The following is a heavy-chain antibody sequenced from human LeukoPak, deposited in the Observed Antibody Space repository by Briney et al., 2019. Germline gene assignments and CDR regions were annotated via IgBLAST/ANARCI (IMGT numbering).Heavy chain of an antibody. CDR2: ISSSGRTI. J-gene: IGHJ3*02. Sequence: GGSLRLSCAASGFTFSDYYMSWIRQAPGKGLEWVSYISSSGRTIHYADSVKGRFTISRDNAKNSLFLQMNGLRAEDTAVYYCARDLLNWEDAFDIWGQGTMVTVSS. CDR3: ARDLLNWEDAFDI. CDR1: GFTFSDYY. V-gene: IGHV3-11*01. D-gene: IGHD7-27*01.